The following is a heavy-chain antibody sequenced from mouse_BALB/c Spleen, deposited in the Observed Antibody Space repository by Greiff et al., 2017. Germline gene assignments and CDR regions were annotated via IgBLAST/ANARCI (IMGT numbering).Heavy chain of an antibody. Sequence: VQLQQPGPELVKPGASVKMSCKASGYTFTSYVMHWVKQKPGQGLEWIGYINPYNDGTKYNEKFKGKATLTSDKSSSTAYMELSSLTSEDSAVYYCARSLYYGSSYEGYWGQGTTLTVSS. CDR1: GYTFTSYV. CDR2: INPYNDGT. CDR3: ARSLYYGSSYEGY. D-gene: IGHD1-1*01. J-gene: IGHJ2*01. V-gene: IGHV1-14*01.